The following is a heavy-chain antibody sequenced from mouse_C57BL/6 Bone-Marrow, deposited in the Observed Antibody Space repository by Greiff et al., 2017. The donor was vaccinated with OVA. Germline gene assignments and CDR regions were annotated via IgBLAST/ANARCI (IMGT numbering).Heavy chain of an antibody. CDR1: GFSLTSYG. CDR2: IWSGGST. J-gene: IGHJ4*01. D-gene: IGHD2-4*01. V-gene: IGHV2-2*01. CDR3: ARKIYYDDDEAMDY. Sequence: VKLMESGPGLVQPSQSLSITCTVSGFSLTSYGVHWVRQSPGKGLEWLGVIWSGGSTDYNAAFISRLSISKNNSKSQVFFKMNSLQADDTAIYYCARKIYYDDDEAMDYWGQGTSVTVSS.